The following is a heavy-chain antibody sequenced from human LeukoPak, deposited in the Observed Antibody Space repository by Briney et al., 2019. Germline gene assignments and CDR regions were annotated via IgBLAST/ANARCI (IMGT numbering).Heavy chain of an antibody. Sequence: GGSLRLSCAATGFTVSSNYMNWVRQAPGKGLGWVGRIKSKTDGGTTDYAAPVKGRFTISRDDSKNTLYLQMNSLKTKDTAVYYCTTVVSVVTAFDYWGQGTLVTVSS. V-gene: IGHV3-15*01. CDR2: IKSKTDGGTT. CDR1: GFTVSSNY. D-gene: IGHD2-21*02. J-gene: IGHJ4*02. CDR3: TTVVSVVTAFDY.